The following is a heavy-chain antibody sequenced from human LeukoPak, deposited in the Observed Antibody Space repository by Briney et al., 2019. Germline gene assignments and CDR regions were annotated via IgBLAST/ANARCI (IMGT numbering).Heavy chain of an antibody. V-gene: IGHV3-23*01. CDR3: GNYGDYLPFDY. CDR1: GFTFSSYA. J-gene: IGHJ4*02. D-gene: IGHD4-17*01. Sequence: GGSLRLSCAASGFTFSSYAMSWVRQAPGKGLEWVSAISGSGGSTYYADSVKGRFTISRDNSKNTLYLQMNSLRAEDTAVYYCGNYGDYLPFDYWGQGTLVTVSS. CDR2: ISGSGGST.